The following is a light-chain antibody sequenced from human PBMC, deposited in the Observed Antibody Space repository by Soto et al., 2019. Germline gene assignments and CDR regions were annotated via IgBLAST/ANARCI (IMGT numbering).Light chain of an antibody. Sequence: EVVMTQSPATLSVSPGERATLSCRASQSVTSNLAWYQQKPGQAPRLLIYDASNRAAGIPARFSGSGSGTDFTLTISRLEPEDFAVYYCQQCNNWPQWTFGPGTKVDIK. V-gene: IGKV3-11*01. J-gene: IGKJ1*01. CDR3: QQCNNWPQWT. CDR1: QSVTSN. CDR2: DAS.